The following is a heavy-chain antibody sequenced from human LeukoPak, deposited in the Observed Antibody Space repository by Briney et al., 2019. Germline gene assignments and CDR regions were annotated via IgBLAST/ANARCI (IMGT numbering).Heavy chain of an antibody. D-gene: IGHD3-3*01. Sequence: GGSLRLSCAASGFTFSSYAMSWVRQAPGKGLEWVSAISGSGGSTYYADSVKGRFTISRDNSKNTLYLQMNSLRAEDTAVYYCAKDMGRFLEWLPHDAFDIWGQGTMVTVSS. CDR2: ISGSGGST. V-gene: IGHV3-23*01. J-gene: IGHJ3*02. CDR1: GFTFSSYA. CDR3: AKDMGRFLEWLPHDAFDI.